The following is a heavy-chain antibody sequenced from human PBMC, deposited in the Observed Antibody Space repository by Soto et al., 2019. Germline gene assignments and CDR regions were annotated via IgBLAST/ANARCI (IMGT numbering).Heavy chain of an antibody. Sequence: SVKVACKGSGFAFTSYAVRWVRKDRGQRLEWIGWIVVGSGNTNYAQKFQERVTITRDMSTSTAYMELRSLRSEDTAVYYCSKDSSPDDYSVLAFWGQGTTVPVSS. J-gene: IGHJ6*02. CDR1: GFAFTSYA. V-gene: IGHV1-58*01. D-gene: IGHD5-12*01. CDR2: IVVGSGNT. CDR3: SKDSSPDDYSVLAF.